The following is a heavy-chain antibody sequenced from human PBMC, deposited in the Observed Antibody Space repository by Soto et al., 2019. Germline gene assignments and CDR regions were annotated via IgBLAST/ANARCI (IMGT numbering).Heavy chain of an antibody. CDR1: GFTFYNYG. CDR3: AKVGMVAATQMGWFDH. Sequence: QVQLVESGGGVVQPGRSLRLSCIASGFTFYNYGMHWVRQAPGKGLEWVAAIGPDGVIEHYPDSVKGRLTISRDNSRNTLYLQMNSPSAEVTAMYSCAKVGMVAATQMGWFDHWGQGTLVIVSS. V-gene: IGHV3-33*06. CDR2: IGPDGVIE. J-gene: IGHJ5*02. D-gene: IGHD1-26*01.